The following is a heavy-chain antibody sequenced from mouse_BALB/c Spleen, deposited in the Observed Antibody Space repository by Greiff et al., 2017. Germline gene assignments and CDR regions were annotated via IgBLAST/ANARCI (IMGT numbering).Heavy chain of an antibody. CDR3: ARRTLLRLPYAMDY. D-gene: IGHD1-2*01. CDR1: GFTFSSYT. J-gene: IGHJ4*01. V-gene: IGHV5-12-2*01. CDR2: ISNGGGST. Sequence: EVKLMESGGGLVQPGGSLKLSCAASGFTFSSYTMSWVRQTPEKRLEWVAYISNGGGSTYYPDTVKGRFTISRDNAKNTLYLQMSSLKSEDTAMYYCARRTLLRLPYAMDYWGQGTSVTVSS.